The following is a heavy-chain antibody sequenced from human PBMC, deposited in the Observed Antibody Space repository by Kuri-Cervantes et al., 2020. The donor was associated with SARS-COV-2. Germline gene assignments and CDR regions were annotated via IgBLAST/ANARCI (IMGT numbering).Heavy chain of an antibody. CDR2: IKRNVNSGTT. V-gene: IGHV3-49*04. Sequence: GESLKISCTGSGFTFGEYAMSWVRQAPGEGLQWVGFIKRNVNSGTTEYAASVMDRFTISRDDSKSIVYLQMNSLKTEDTAVYYCAKERAERITIFGVVTHERRSWFDPWGQGTLVTVSS. CDR3: AKERAERITIFGVVTHERRSWFDP. J-gene: IGHJ5*02. CDR1: GFTFGEYA. D-gene: IGHD3-3*01.